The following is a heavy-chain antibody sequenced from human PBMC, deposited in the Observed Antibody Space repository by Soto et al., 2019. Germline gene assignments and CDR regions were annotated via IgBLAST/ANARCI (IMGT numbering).Heavy chain of an antibody. CDR3: AADSYDLLLHHAFDI. V-gene: IGHV1-24*01. D-gene: IGHD3-3*01. J-gene: IGHJ3*02. Sequence: ASVKVSCKVSGYTLTELSMHWVRQAPGKGLEWMGGIVPEDGDTNYAQKFQDRVTMTRDMSTNTAYMELSSLRSEDTAVYYCAADSYDLLLHHAFDIWGQGTMVTVSS. CDR2: IVPEDGDT. CDR1: GYTLTELS.